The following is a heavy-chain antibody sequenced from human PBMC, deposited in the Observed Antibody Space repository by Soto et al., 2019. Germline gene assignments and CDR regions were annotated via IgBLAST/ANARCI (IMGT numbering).Heavy chain of an antibody. Sequence: PSQTLSLTCAISGDSVSSNSAAWNWIRQSPSRGLEWLGRTYYRSKWYNDYAVSVKSRITINPDTSKNQFSLQLNSVTPEDTAVYYCARSLDKAIFGVVTTYHYYYMDVWGKGTTVTVSS. J-gene: IGHJ6*03. V-gene: IGHV6-1*01. CDR3: ARSLDKAIFGVVTTYHYYYMDV. CDR1: GDSVSSNSAA. CDR2: TYYRSKWYN. D-gene: IGHD3-3*01.